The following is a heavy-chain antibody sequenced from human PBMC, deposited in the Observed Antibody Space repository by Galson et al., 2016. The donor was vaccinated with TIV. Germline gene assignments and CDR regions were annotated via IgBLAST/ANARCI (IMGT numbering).Heavy chain of an antibody. CDR1: GFNFGFYG. CDR2: IGHDGNWK. J-gene: IGHJ4*02. CDR3: ARDFRTGKYCDY. D-gene: IGHD2-8*02. V-gene: IGHV3-33*01. Sequence: SLRLSCAASGFNFGFYGMHWVRQAPGKGLEWVAIIGHDGNWKGYADSVKGRFTVSRDNSKNMLFLEMSSPRVEDTAVYYCARDFRTGKYCDYWGQGTPVTVSA.